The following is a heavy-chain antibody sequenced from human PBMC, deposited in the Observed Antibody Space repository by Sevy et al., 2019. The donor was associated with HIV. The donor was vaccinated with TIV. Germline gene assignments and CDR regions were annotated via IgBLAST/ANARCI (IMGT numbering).Heavy chain of an antibody. V-gene: IGHV3-48*03. D-gene: IGHD3-22*01. CDR1: GFTFSSYE. J-gene: IGHJ4*02. CDR3: ARLIVVVPN. Sequence: GGCLRLSCAASGFTFSSYEMNWVRQAPGKGLEWVSYISSSGSTIYYADSVKGRFTISRDNAKNSLYLQMNSLSAEDTAVYYCARLIVVVPNWGQGTLVTVSS. CDR2: ISSSGSTI.